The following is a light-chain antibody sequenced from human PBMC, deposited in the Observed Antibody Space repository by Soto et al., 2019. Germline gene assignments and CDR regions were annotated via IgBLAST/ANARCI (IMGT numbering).Light chain of an antibody. J-gene: IGKJ1*01. Sequence: EIVLTQSPDTLSLSPGERATLSCRASQSVSCSYLAWYQQKPGQAPRLLIYGASNRATGIPARFSGSESGTDFTLTISILEPEDFAVYFCQQYSISPCTFGQGTKVEIK. CDR1: QSVSCSY. CDR2: GAS. V-gene: IGKV3-20*01. CDR3: QQYSISPCT.